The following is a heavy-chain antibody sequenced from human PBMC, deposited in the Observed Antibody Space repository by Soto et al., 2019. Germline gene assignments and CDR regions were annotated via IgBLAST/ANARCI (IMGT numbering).Heavy chain of an antibody. D-gene: IGHD5-12*01. CDR1: GFTFSSYA. V-gene: IGHV3-23*01. CDR2: ISGSGGST. CDR3: AKDGRVHEEWLRLRKVLARTQGVVLLDY. Sequence: GGSLRLSCAASGFTFSSYAMSWVRQAPGKGLEWVSAISGSGGSTYYADSVKGRFTISRDNSKNTLYLQMNSLRAEDTAVYYCAKDGRVHEEWLRLRKVLARTQGVVLLDYWGQGTLVTVSS. J-gene: IGHJ4*02.